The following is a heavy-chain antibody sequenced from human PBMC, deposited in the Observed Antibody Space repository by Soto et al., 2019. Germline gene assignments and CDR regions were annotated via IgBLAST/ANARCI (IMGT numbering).Heavy chain of an antibody. CDR1: GYSFTSYW. Sequence: PGESLKISCKGSGYSFTSYWIGGVRQMPGKGLEWMGIIYPGDSDTRYSPSFQGQVTISADKSISTAYLQWSSLKASDTAMYYCARCVITMVRGVIIGMDVWGQGTTVTVSS. V-gene: IGHV5-51*01. J-gene: IGHJ6*02. D-gene: IGHD3-10*01. CDR3: ARCVITMVRGVIIGMDV. CDR2: IYPGDSDT.